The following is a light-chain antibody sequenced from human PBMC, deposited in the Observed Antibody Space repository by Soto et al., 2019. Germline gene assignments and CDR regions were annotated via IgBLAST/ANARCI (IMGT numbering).Light chain of an antibody. Sequence: QSALTQPASVSGSPGQSITISCTGTSSDVGGYNYVSWYQQHPGKAPKLLIYEVSNRPSGVSNRFSGSKSSNTASLTISGLQAEYEADYYCSSYTRSSTLVFGTGTKLTVL. V-gene: IGLV2-14*01. CDR1: SSDVGGYNY. CDR3: SSYTRSSTLV. CDR2: EVS. J-gene: IGLJ1*01.